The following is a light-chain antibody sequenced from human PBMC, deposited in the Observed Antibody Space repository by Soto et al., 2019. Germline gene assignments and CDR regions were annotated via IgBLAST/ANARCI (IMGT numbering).Light chain of an antibody. J-gene: IGLJ1*01. Sequence: SVLTQPPSVFATPGQKVTISCYGSNSNVGNNFVSSYQHLPGKAPKLLIYDNDKRPSEIPDRLSGSKSGTSVTLGITGLQTGDEADYYWGAWGSTLTLYVFGPRPKV. CDR1: NSNVGNNF. CDR3: GAWGSTLTLYV. CDR2: DND. V-gene: IGLV1-51*01.